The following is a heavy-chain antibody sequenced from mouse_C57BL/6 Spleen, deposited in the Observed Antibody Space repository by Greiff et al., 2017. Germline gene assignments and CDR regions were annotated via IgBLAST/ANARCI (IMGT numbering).Heavy chain of an antibody. Sequence: VQLQQSGPELVKPGASVKISCKASGYSFTDFNMNWVKQSPGKSLEWIGVINPNYGTTSYTQKFKGKATLTVDQSSSTAYMQLSSLTSEDSAVYYGARTDGDGYAGFAYRGQGTLVTVSA. V-gene: IGHV1-39*01. CDR2: INPNYGTT. CDR3: ARTDGDGYAGFAY. CDR1: GYSFTDFN. D-gene: IGHD2-13*01. J-gene: IGHJ3*01.